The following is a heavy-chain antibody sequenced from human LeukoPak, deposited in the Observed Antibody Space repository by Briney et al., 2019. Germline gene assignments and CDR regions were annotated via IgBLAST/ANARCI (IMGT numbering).Heavy chain of an antibody. CDR3: ARVSSGWANLFDY. Sequence: GGSLRLSCAASGFTFSSYSMNWVRQAPGKGLEWVSYISSSGSTIYYADSVKGRFTISRDNAKNSLYLQMNSLRAEDTAVYYCARVSSGWANLFDYWGQGTLVTVSS. J-gene: IGHJ4*02. D-gene: IGHD6-19*01. V-gene: IGHV3-48*04. CDR1: GFTFSSYS. CDR2: ISSSGSTI.